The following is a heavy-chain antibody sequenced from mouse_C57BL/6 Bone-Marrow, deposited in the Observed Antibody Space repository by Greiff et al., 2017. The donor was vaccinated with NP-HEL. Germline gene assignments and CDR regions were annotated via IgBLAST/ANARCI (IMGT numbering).Heavy chain of an antibody. CDR1: GYTFTGYT. CDR3: ARGGFLITTHY. J-gene: IGHJ2*01. V-gene: IGHV1-4*01. D-gene: IGHD1-1*01. CDR2: INPGSGYT. Sequence: VQLQQSGAELARPGASVKMSCKASGYTFTGYTMHWVKQRPGQGLEWIGYINPGSGYTKYNQKFKDKATLTADKSSSTADMQLSSLTSEDSAVYYCARGGFLITTHYWGQGTTLTVSS.